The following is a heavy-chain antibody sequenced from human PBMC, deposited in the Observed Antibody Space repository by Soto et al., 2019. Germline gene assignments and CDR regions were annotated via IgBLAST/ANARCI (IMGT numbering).Heavy chain of an antibody. CDR1: GFTFSGSA. J-gene: IGHJ5*02. CDR2: IRSKANSYAT. D-gene: IGHD2-15*01. CDR3: ARVLVAATHYGRWFDP. Sequence: PGGSLRLSCAASGFTFSGSAMHWVRQASGKGLEWVGRIRSKANSYATAYAASVKGRFTISRDDSKNTAYLQMNSLRAEDTAVYYCARVLVAATHYGRWFDPWGQGTLVTVSS. V-gene: IGHV3-73*01.